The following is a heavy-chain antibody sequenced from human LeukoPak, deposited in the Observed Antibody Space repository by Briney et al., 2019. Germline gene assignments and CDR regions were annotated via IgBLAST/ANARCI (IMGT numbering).Heavy chain of an antibody. CDR2: IYYSGST. Sequence: SETLSLTCTVSGGSISSYYWSWLRQPPGKGLEWIGYIYYSGSTNYNPSLKSRVTISVDTSKNQFSLKLSSVTAADTAVYYCARHPILTGYYRPSFYFDYWGQGTLVTVSS. J-gene: IGHJ4*02. CDR3: ARHPILTGYYRPSFYFDY. CDR1: GGSISSYY. V-gene: IGHV4-59*08. D-gene: IGHD3-9*01.